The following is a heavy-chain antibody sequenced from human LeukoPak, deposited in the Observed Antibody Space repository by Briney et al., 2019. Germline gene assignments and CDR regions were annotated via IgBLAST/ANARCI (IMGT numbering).Heavy chain of an antibody. V-gene: IGHV4-39*01. CDR2: THYSGNT. J-gene: IGHJ2*01. CDR3: ARRAAAGWYFDL. CDR1: GGSISSNNYY. D-gene: IGHD6-13*01. Sequence: PSETLSLTCTVSGGSISSNNYYWGWIRQPPGKGLEWIGSTHYSGNTYYNPSLKSRVTISVDTSKNQFSLKLSSVTAADTAVYYCARRAAAGWYFDLWGRGTLVTVSS.